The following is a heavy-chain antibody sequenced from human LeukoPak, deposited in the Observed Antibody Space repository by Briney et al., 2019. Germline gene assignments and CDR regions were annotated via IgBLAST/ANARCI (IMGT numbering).Heavy chain of an antibody. Sequence: ASVKVSCKASGYTFTSYGISWVRQAPGQGLEWMGWISAYNGNTNYAQKLQGRVTMTTDTSTSTAYMELRSLRSDDTAVYYCARGPASTYYDFWSGYSAYFDYWGRGTLVTVSS. D-gene: IGHD3-3*01. V-gene: IGHV1-18*01. J-gene: IGHJ4*02. CDR1: GYTFTSYG. CDR2: ISAYNGNT. CDR3: ARGPASTYYDFWSGYSAYFDY.